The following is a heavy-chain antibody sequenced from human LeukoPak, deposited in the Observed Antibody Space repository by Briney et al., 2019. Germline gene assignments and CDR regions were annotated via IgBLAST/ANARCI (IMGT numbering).Heavy chain of an antibody. Sequence: PGGSPRLSCAASGFTVSSNYMTWVRQAPGKGLEWVSVIHSGGSTYYADSVKGRFTISRDNSKNTLYLQMNSLRAEDTAVYYCASLEYSSSSNWFDPWGQGTLVSVCS. CDR3: ASLEYSSSSNWFDP. J-gene: IGHJ5*02. CDR2: IHSGGST. D-gene: IGHD6-6*01. CDR1: GFTVSSNY. V-gene: IGHV3-66*01.